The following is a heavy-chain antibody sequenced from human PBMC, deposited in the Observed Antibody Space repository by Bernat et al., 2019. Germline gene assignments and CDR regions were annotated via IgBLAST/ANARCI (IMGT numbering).Heavy chain of an antibody. V-gene: IGHV3-21*01. CDR1: GFTFSSYS. J-gene: IGHJ6*02. Sequence: EVQLVESGGGLVKPGGSLRLSCAASGFTFSSYSMNWVRQAPGKGLEWVSSISSSSSSYIYYADSVKGRITISRDNAKNSLYLKMNSLRAEDTAVYYCAREGYGSSSMYYYYYGMDVWGQGTTVTVSS. CDR2: ISSSSSSYI. CDR3: AREGYGSSSMYYYYYGMDV. D-gene: IGHD6-6*01.